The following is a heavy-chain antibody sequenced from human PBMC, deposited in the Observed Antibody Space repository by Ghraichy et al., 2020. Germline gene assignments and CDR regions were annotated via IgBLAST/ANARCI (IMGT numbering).Heavy chain of an antibody. J-gene: IGHJ6*02. CDR3: ATCPGVTWYFGMDV. D-gene: IGHD3-10*01. V-gene: IGHV1-2*04. CDR2: INPNFGVT. Sequence: GWINPNFGVTSYAQKFQGWVTMTRDTSISTVYMELSRLKSDDTAVYYCATCPGVTWYFGMDVWGQGTKVTVSS.